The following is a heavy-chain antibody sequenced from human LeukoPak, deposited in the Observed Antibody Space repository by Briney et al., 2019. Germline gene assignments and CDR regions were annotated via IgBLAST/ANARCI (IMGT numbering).Heavy chain of an antibody. D-gene: IGHD4-23*01. CDR1: GGTFSSYA. CDR3: AREPGGVA. V-gene: IGHV1-69*05. Sequence: GASVKVSCKASGGTFSSYAISWVRQAPGQGLEWMGGIIPIFGTANYAQKLQGRVTMTTDTSTSTAYMELRSLRSDDTAVYYCAREPGGVAWGQGTPVTVSS. CDR2: IIPIFGTA. J-gene: IGHJ5*02.